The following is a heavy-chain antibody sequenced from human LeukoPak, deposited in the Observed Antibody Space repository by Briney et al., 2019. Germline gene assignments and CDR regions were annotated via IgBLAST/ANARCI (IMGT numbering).Heavy chain of an antibody. CDR1: GGSISSGSYY. Sequence: PSQTLSLTCTVSGGSISSGSYYWSWIRQPPGKGLEWIGYIYHSGTTNYNPSLKSRATISINTSKNQLSLKMSSVTAADTAVYYCARGYSSSWPYYYYMDVWGKGTTVAVSS. D-gene: IGHD6-13*01. CDR2: IYHSGTT. J-gene: IGHJ6*03. V-gene: IGHV4-61*01. CDR3: ARGYSSSWPYYYYMDV.